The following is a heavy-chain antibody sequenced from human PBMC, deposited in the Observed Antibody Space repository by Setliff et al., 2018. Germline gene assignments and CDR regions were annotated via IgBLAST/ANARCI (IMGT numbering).Heavy chain of an antibody. J-gene: IGHJ4*02. Sequence: VGSLRLSCAASGFTFSGYWMSWVRQAPGKGLEWVANIKQDGSEKYYVDSVEGRFTISRDNAKNSLYLQMNSLRAEDTAVYYCARDGGDYWGQGTLVTVSS. V-gene: IGHV3-7*01. CDR1: GFTFSGYW. CDR3: ARDGGDY. D-gene: IGHD3-16*01. CDR2: IKQDGSEK.